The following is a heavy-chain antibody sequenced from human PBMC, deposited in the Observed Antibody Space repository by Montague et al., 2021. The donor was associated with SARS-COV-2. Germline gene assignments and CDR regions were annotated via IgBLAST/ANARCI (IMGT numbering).Heavy chain of an antibody. CDR1: GGSIRSDGFY. CDR2: IDASGTT. V-gene: IGHV4-61*02. CDR3: ARSAFRYFDRPGMDV. Sequence: TLSLTCTVSGGSIRSDGFYWNWLRQPAAKGLVWIGRIDASGTTNYKLSLQSRVIISLARSKNQLSLKFSSVIAADTAVYYCARSAFRYFDRPGMDVWGQGTTVTVSS. D-gene: IGHD3-9*01. J-gene: IGHJ6*02.